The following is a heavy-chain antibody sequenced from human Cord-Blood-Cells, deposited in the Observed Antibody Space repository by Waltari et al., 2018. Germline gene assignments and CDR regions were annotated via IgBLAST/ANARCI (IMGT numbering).Heavy chain of an antibody. CDR2: IYHSGST. CDR1: GGSISSSNW. Sequence: QVQLPESGPGLVKPSGTLSPTCAVSGGSISSSNWWRWVRQPPGKGLEWIGEIYHSGSTNYNPSLKSRVTISVDKSKNQFSLKLSSVTAADTAVYYCARRMGSSWGRVWYFDLWGRGTLVTVSS. J-gene: IGHJ2*01. CDR3: ARRMGSSWGRVWYFDL. V-gene: IGHV4-4*02. D-gene: IGHD6-13*01.